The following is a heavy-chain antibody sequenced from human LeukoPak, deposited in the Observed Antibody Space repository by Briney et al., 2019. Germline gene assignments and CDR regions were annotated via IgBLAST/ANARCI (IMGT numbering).Heavy chain of an antibody. CDR3: SKELGNWNSEYYFDE. J-gene: IGHJ4*02. V-gene: IGHV3-30*02. D-gene: IGHD1-7*01. CDR2: IRYDGSNK. Sequence: PGGSLRLSCAASGYTFSSYGMHWFRQAPGKGLEWVAFIRYDGSNKYYADSVKGRFTISRDNSKNTLYQQMNSLRAADTAVYYCSKELGNWNSEYYFDEWGQVTLVTVSS. CDR1: GYTFSSYG.